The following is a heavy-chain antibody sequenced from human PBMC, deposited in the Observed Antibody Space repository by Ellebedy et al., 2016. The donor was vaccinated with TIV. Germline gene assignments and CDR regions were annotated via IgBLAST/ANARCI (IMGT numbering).Heavy chain of an antibody. CDR3: ARRASDWYRFDP. CDR2: IHPSDSYT. J-gene: IGHJ5*02. D-gene: IGHD6-19*01. V-gene: IGHV5-10-1*01. Sequence: GESLKISCMGSGYTFTNYWIAWVRHRPGKGLEWMGRIHPSDSYTDYNPSFQGHVTISADKSVRTVFLEWHSLKASDTGIYYCARRASDWYRFDPWGQGTLVTVSS. CDR1: GYTFTNYW.